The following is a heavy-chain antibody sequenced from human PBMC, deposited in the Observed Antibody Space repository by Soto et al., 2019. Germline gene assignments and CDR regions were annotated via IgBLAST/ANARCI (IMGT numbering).Heavy chain of an antibody. CDR3: ARVRSSSSRYYYYYMDV. CDR1: GGSISSYY. V-gene: IGHV4-59*01. J-gene: IGHJ6*03. CDR2: IYYSGST. Sequence: QVQLQESGPGLVKPSETLSLTCTVSGGSISSYYWSWIRQPPGKGLEWIGYIYYSGSTNYNPSLKSRVTISVDTSKNQFSLKLSSVTAADTAVYYCARVRSSSSRYYYYYMDVWGKGTTVTVSS. D-gene: IGHD6-6*01.